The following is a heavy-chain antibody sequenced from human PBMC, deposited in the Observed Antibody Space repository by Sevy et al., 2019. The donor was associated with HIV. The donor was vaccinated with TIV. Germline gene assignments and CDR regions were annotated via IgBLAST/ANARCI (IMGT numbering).Heavy chain of an antibody. CDR2: TYYRSKWYN. D-gene: IGHD3-22*01. V-gene: IGHV6-1*01. CDR3: ARKSSRKLITRPYYYYGMDV. CDR1: GDSVSSNSAA. Sequence: KQSQTLSLTCAISGDSVSSNSAAWNWIRQSPSRGLEWLGRTYYRSKWYNDYAVSVKSRITINPDTSKNQFSLQLNSVTPEDTAVYYCARKSSRKLITRPYYYYGMDVWGQGTTVTVSS. J-gene: IGHJ6*02.